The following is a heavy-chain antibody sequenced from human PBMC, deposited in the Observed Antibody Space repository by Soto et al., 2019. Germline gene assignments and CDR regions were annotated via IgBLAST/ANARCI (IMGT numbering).Heavy chain of an antibody. D-gene: IGHD3-10*01. CDR1: GASISSGGYY. J-gene: IGHJ6*02. V-gene: IGHV4-61*08. CDR3: GRQLFSYV. CDR2: FYYSGGT. Sequence: PSETLSLTCTVSGASISSGGYYWNWIRQPPGKGLEWIGYFYYSGGTNYNHSLKSQITISADTSTNQIFLKFSSVTAADTAVYDCGRQLFSYVWGQKTKVTDSS.